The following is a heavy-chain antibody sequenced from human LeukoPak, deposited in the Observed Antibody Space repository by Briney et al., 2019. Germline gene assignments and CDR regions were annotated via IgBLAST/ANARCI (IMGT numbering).Heavy chain of an antibody. D-gene: IGHD3-10*01. V-gene: IGHV3-30*04. CDR3: TKDFRGSGYFFDY. J-gene: IGHJ4*02. CDR2: ISYDGSNK. CDR1: GFTFSSYA. Sequence: GALRLSCTASGFTFSSYAMHWVRQAPGKGLEWVAVISYDGSNKYYADSVKGRFTISRDNSKNTLYLQMNSLRAEDTAIYYCTKDFRGSGYFFDYWGQGTPVTVSS.